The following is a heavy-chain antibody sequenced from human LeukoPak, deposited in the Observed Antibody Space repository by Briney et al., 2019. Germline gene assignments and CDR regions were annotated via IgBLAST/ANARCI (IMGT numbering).Heavy chain of an antibody. D-gene: IGHD4-11*01. Sequence: SVKVSCKASGGTFSSYAISWVRQAPGQGLEWMGRIIPIFGIANYAQKFQGRVTITADKSTSTAYMELSSLRSEDTAVYYCAREAVTTVFWFDPWGQGTLVTVSS. CDR1: GGTFSSYA. CDR2: IIPIFGIA. V-gene: IGHV1-69*04. CDR3: AREAVTTVFWFDP. J-gene: IGHJ5*02.